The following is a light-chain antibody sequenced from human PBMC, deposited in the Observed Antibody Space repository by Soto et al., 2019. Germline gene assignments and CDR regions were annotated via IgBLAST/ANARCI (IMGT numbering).Light chain of an antibody. CDR1: QSVSASF. CDR3: QQWGT. CDR2: GAS. J-gene: IGKJ2*02. Sequence: EIVLTQSPGTLSLSPGERATLSCRASQSVSASFLAWYQQKPGQAPRLLIYGASSRATGIPDRFSGSGSGTDFTLTISRLEPEDAAVYYCQQWGTFGQGTKLEIK. V-gene: IGKV3-20*01.